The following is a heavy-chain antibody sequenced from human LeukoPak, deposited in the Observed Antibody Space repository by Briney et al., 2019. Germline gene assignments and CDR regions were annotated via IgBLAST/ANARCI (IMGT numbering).Heavy chain of an antibody. Sequence: PSETLSLTCTVSGGSISGYYWSWIRQPPGKGLEWIGYIYYSGSTNYNPSLKSRVTISVDTSKNQFSLKLSSVTAADTAVYYCARGQLSARICYFDYWGQGTLVTVSS. J-gene: IGHJ4*02. CDR1: GGSISGYY. CDR3: ARGQLSARICYFDY. V-gene: IGHV4-59*01. D-gene: IGHD1-1*01. CDR2: IYYSGST.